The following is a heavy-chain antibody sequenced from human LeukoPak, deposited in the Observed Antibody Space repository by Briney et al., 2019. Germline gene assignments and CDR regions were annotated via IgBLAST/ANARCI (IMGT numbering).Heavy chain of an antibody. CDR2: IYTSGST. V-gene: IGHV4-4*07. D-gene: IGHD5-12*01. Sequence: SETLSLTCTVSGGSISSYYWSWLRKPAGKGLEWIGRIYTSGSTNYNPSLKSRVTMSVDTSKNQFSLKLSSVTAADTAVYYCASQPYSGYGGNNWFDPWGQGTLVTVSS. J-gene: IGHJ5*02. CDR1: GGSISSYY. CDR3: ASQPYSGYGGNNWFDP.